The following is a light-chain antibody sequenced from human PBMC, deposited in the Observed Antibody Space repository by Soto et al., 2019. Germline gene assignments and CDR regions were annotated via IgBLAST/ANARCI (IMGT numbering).Light chain of an antibody. CDR3: QSYDSTYV. CDR2: HNN. CDR1: SSNIGAGYD. Sequence: QSLLTQPPSVSGAPGQRVTISCTGSSSNIGAGYDVHWYQQLPGTAPKLLIYHNNNRPSGVPDRFSGSQSGTSASLAITGLQAEDEADYYCQSYDSTYVFGTGTKLTVL. V-gene: IGLV1-40*01. J-gene: IGLJ1*01.